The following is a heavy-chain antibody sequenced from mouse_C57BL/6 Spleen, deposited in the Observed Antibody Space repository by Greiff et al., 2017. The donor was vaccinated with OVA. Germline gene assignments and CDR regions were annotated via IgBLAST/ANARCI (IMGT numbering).Heavy chain of an antibody. CDR1: GYTFTSYW. CDR3: AVQHRLRMDY. D-gene: IGHD3-2*02. V-gene: IGHV1-69*01. J-gene: IGHJ4*01. CDR2: IDPSDSYT. Sequence: VQLQQPGAELVMPGASVKLSCKASGYTFTSYWMHWVKQRPGQGLEWIGEIDPSDSYTNYNQKFKGKSTLTVDKSSSTAYMQRSSLTSEDSAVYYCAVQHRLRMDYWGQGTSVTVSS.